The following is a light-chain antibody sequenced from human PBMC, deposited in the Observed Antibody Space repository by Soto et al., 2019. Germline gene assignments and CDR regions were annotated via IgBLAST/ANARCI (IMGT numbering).Light chain of an antibody. CDR2: GAS. Sequence: DIQLTQSPSFLSASVGDRVTITCRASQGISSCLAWYQQRPGKAPKLLMYGASTLQSGVPSRFSGSASGTTFTLTINNLQPEDFATYYCQQLNNFPRTFGQGTKVE. J-gene: IGKJ1*01. CDR3: QQLNNFPRT. V-gene: IGKV1-9*01. CDR1: QGISSC.